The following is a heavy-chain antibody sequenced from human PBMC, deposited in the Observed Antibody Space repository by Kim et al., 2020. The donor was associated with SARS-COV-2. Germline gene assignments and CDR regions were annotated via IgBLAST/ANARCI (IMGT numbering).Heavy chain of an antibody. V-gene: IGHV3-48*03. CDR3: ARETVTSPDALDI. D-gene: IGHD4-17*01. CDR1: GFSLTYQE. CDR2: MSGNGRTT. Sequence: GGSLRLSCAASGFSLTYQEMNWVRQAPGKGLEWVSYMSGNGRTTYYADSVKGRFTISRDNAKNSLYLQMNSLRAEDMAVYYCARETVTSPDALDIWGQGTMVSVSS. J-gene: IGHJ3*02.